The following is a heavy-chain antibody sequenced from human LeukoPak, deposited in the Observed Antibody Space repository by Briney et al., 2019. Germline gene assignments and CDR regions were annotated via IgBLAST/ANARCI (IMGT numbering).Heavy chain of an antibody. CDR2: VNPNSGNR. D-gene: IGHD3-9*01. J-gene: IGHJ5*02. V-gene: IGHV1-8*03. Sequence: GASVKVSCKASGYTFTNYDINWVRQATGQGLEWMGWVNPNSGNRGYAQKFQGRLTITRNTSISTAYLDLGSLRSDDTAVYYCARGTISGSRSFDPWGQGTLVTVSS. CDR1: GYTFTNYD. CDR3: ARGTISGSRSFDP.